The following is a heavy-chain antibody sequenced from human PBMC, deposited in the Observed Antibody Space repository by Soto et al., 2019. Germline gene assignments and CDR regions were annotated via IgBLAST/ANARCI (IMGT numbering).Heavy chain of an antibody. CDR2: IIPMFDIA. D-gene: IGHD6-13*01. Sequence: QVPLVQSGVEVKKPGSSVKVSCKAAGGSFSIYTVFWVRQAPGQGLEWMGRIIPMFDIANYAQNFQGRVTFNADKFTDTVYMEMLNLRSDDTAVYYGTLGSWSAEVFDIWGQGTLVTVSS. J-gene: IGHJ3*02. V-gene: IGHV1-69*02. CDR3: TLGSWSAEVFDI. CDR1: GGSFSIYT.